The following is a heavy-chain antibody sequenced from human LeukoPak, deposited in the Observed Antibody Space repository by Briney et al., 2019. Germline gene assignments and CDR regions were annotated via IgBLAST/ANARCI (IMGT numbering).Heavy chain of an antibody. V-gene: IGHV3-23*01. J-gene: IGHJ4*02. CDR3: AKGQLVVVSAASLDY. Sequence: HSGGSLRLSCAASGFTFSSYAMSWVRQAPGKGLEWVSAISGSGGSTYYADSVKGRFTISRDNSKNTLYLQMNSLRAEDTAVYYCAKGQLVVVSAASLDYWGQGTLVTVSS. CDR1: GFTFSSYA. D-gene: IGHD2-2*01. CDR2: ISGSGGST.